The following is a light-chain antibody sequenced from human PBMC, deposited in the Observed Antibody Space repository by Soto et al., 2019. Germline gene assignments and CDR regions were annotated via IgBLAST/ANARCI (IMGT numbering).Light chain of an antibody. Sequence: VMTQSPATLSVSPGERATLSCRASLSISNNLAWYQQKPGQAPMLLIYSASTWATAIPARFSGSASGTEFTLTISSLQSEDFAVYYCQQYKEWPLTFGGGTKVETK. V-gene: IGKV3-15*01. J-gene: IGKJ4*01. CDR1: LSISNN. CDR3: QQYKEWPLT. CDR2: SAS.